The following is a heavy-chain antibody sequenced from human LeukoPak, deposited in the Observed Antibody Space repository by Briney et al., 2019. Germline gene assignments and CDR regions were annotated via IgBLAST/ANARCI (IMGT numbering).Heavy chain of an antibody. CDR2: IYHSGST. CDR3: AREGHPDYGDYAFDY. CDR1: GGSISSSNW. D-gene: IGHD4-17*01. Sequence: SETLSLTCAVSGGSISSSNWWSWVRQPPRKGLEWIGEIYHSGSTNYNPSLKSRVTISVDKSKNQFSLKLSSVTAADTAVYYCAREGHPDYGDYAFDYWGQGTLVTVSS. V-gene: IGHV4-4*02. J-gene: IGHJ4*02.